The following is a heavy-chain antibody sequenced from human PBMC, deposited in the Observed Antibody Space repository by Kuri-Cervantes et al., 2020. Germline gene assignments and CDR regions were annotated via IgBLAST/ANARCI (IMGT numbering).Heavy chain of an antibody. J-gene: IGHJ2*01. D-gene: IGHD6-13*01. CDR3: ARDRGSSWYGLGYFDL. CDR1: GFTFSSYW. V-gene: IGHV3-7*01. CDR2: IKQDGSEK. Sequence: GESLKISCAASGFTFSSYWMSWVRQAPGKGLEWVANIKQDGSEKYYADSVKGRFTISRDNAKNTLYLQMNSLRAEDTAVYYCARDRGSSWYGLGYFDLWGRGTLVTVSS.